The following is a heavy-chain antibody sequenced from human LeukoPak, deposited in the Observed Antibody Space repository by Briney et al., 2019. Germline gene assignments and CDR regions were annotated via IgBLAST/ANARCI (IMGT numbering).Heavy chain of an antibody. Sequence: ASVKVSCKASGYTFTSYYMHWVRQAPGQGLEWMGIINPSGGSTSYAQKFQGRATMTRDTSTSTVYMELSSLRSEDTAVYYCARVRGDLTLDYWGQGTLVTVSS. V-gene: IGHV1-46*01. CDR2: INPSGGST. CDR1: GYTFTSYY. D-gene: IGHD2-21*02. CDR3: ARVRGDLTLDY. J-gene: IGHJ4*02.